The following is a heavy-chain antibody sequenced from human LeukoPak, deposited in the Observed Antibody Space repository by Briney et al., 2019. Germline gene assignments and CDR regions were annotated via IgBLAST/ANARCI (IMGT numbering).Heavy chain of an antibody. CDR2: ISGSGGST. V-gene: IGHV3-23*01. CDR3: AKHSYCSGGSCYGILWFDP. CDR1: GFTFSSYA. D-gene: IGHD2-15*01. J-gene: IGHJ5*02. Sequence: GGSLRLSCAASGFTFSSYAMSWVRQAPGKGLEWVSAISGSGGSTYYADSVKGRFTISRDNSKNTLYLQMNSLRAEDTAVYYCAKHSYCSGGSCYGILWFDPWGQGTLVTVSS.